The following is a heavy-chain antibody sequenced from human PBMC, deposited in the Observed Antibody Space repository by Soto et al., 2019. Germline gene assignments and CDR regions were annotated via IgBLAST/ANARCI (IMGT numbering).Heavy chain of an antibody. Sequence: EVQLLESGGGLVQPGGSLRLSCAAXGFTFSSYAMSWVRQAPGKGLEWVSGISGSGVSTYYADSVKGRFTISRDNSKSTLYLQMNSLRAEDTAVYYCAKDRERIATRSIDYWGQGTLVTVSS. CDR1: GFTFSSYA. CDR3: AKDRERIATRSIDY. CDR2: ISGSGVST. J-gene: IGHJ4*02. D-gene: IGHD6-6*01. V-gene: IGHV3-23*01.